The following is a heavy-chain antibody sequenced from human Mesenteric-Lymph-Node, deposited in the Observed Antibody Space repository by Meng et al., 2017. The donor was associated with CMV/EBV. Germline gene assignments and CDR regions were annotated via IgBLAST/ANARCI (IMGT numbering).Heavy chain of an antibody. J-gene: IGHJ4*02. Sequence: LSLLFTVSGGPISTNYYYGGWIRQPPGKGLEWIGSIYYSGNTHYNPSLKSRVTISIDTSKNQFSLKLTSLTAADTAVYYCARRGDYWGQGTLVTVSS. V-gene: IGHV4-39*01. CDR1: GGPISTNYYY. CDR2: IYYSGNT. CDR3: ARRGDY.